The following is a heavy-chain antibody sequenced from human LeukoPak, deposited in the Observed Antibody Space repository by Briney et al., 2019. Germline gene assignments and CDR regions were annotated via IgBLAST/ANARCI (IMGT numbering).Heavy chain of an antibody. CDR2: ISAYNGNT. CDR3: ASGFGELLTLSLLSH. V-gene: IGHV1-18*01. Sequence: ALVKVSCKASGYTFTSYGISWVRQAPGQGLEWTGWISAYNGNTNYAQKLQGRVTMTTDTSTSTAYMELRSLRSDDTAVYYCASGFGELLTLSLLSHWGQGTLVTVSS. D-gene: IGHD3-10*01. CDR1: GYTFTSYG. J-gene: IGHJ4*02.